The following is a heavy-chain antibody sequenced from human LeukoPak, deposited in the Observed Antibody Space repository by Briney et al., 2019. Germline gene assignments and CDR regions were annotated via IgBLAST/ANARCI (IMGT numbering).Heavy chain of an antibody. CDR2: IYPGDSDT. Sequence: GESPKISCQGSGYSFTSYWIGWVRQMPGKGLEWMGIIYPGDSDTTYSPSFQGQVTFSVDKSIGTAYLQWSSLKASDTAIYYCARVGVRGVNGRAYFDYWGQGTLVTVPS. V-gene: IGHV5-51*01. CDR1: GYSFTSYW. CDR3: ARVGVRGVNGRAYFDY. D-gene: IGHD3-10*01. J-gene: IGHJ4*02.